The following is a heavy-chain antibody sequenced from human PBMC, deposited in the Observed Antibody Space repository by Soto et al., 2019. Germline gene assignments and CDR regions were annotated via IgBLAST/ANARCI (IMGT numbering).Heavy chain of an antibody. CDR2: INPSGGST. V-gene: IGHV1-46*01. D-gene: IGHD3-22*01. Sequence: ASVKVSCKASGYTFTSYYMHWVRQAPGQGLEWMGIINPSGGSTSYAQKFQGRVTMTGDTSTSTVYMELSSLRSEDTAVYYCARDNGSSGYPSNWFDPWGQGTLVTVSS. J-gene: IGHJ5*02. CDR1: GYTFTSYY. CDR3: ARDNGSSGYPSNWFDP.